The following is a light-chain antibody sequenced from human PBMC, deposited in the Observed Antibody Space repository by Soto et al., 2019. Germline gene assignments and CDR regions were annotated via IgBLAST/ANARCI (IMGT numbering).Light chain of an antibody. V-gene: IGKV1-27*01. CDR3: QKYDSAPWT. CDR1: QGIRNY. CDR2: GAS. Sequence: EIQMTQSPSSLSASVGDRVTITCRASQGIRNYLAWYQQKPGKVPKLLIYGASTLQSGVPSRLSGSGSGTDFTLIINSLQPEDVATYYCQKYDSAPWTFVQGTKVEI. J-gene: IGKJ1*01.